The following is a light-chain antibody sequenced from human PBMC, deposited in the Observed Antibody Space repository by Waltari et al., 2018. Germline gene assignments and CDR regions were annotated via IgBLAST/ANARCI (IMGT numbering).Light chain of an antibody. CDR2: DVT. CDR1: SSDIGVYNH. Sequence: QSALTQPASVSGSPGQSITISCTGTSSDIGVYNHVSWYQQHPGKDPKLMIYDVTNRSSGGSDRFSGSKSDYTASLTISGRQADDEADYYCSSYTTSISYVFGTGTRVTVL. CDR3: SSYTTSISYV. J-gene: IGLJ1*01. V-gene: IGLV2-14*03.